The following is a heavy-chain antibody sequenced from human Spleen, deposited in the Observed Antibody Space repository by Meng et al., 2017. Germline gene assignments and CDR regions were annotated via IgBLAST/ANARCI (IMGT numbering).Heavy chain of an antibody. Sequence: GGSLRLSCAASGVSLSDYYMNWIRQAPGKGLEWVSYISSSGYTIYYADSVKGRFTISRDNAKNSLYLQMNSLRADDTAVYYCASTNSYYYHTALDYWGQGTLVTVSS. D-gene: IGHD3-22*01. CDR3: ASTNSYYYHTALDY. J-gene: IGHJ4*02. V-gene: IGHV3-11*01. CDR2: ISSSGYTI. CDR1: GVSLSDYY.